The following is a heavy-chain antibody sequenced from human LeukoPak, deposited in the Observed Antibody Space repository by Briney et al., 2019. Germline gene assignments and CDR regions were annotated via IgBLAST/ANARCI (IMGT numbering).Heavy chain of an antibody. J-gene: IGHJ4*02. V-gene: IGHV1-8*01. D-gene: IGHD7-27*01. CDR1: GYTFTSYD. CDR2: MNPNSGNT. CDR3: ARGLSTGSHLGY. Sequence: ASVTVSFKASGYTFTSYDINWVRQATGQGLEWMGWMNPNSGNTGYAQKFQGRVTMTRNTSISTAYMELSSLRSEDTAVYYCARGLSTGSHLGYWGQGTLVTVSS.